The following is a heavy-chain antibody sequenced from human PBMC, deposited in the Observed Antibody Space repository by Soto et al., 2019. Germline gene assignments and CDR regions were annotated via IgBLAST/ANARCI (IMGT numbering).Heavy chain of an antibody. V-gene: IGHV3-53*01. CDR3: ARDSTWIPYYHYGMDV. D-gene: IGHD5-18*01. J-gene: IGHJ6*02. CDR1: GFSVSSNY. CDR2: IYSGGNT. Sequence: EVQLVESGGGLIQPGGSLRLSCAASGFSVSSNYMSWVRQAPGKGLEWVSVIYSGGNTRYADSVKGRFTISRDNSKNTLYLQMNSLRAEDTAVYYCARDSTWIPYYHYGMDVWGQGTTVAVSS.